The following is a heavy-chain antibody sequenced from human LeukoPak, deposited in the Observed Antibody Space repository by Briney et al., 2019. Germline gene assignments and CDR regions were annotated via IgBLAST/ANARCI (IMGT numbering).Heavy chain of an antibody. D-gene: IGHD6-6*01. CDR3: ARAHFEYSSSVGDYGMDV. CDR2: IGTAGDT. CDR1: GFTFSSYD. J-gene: IGHJ6*02. V-gene: IGHV3-13*01. Sequence: GGSLRLSCAASGFTFSSYDMHWVRQATGKGLEWVSAIGTAGDTYYPGSVKGRFTISRENAKNPLYLQMNSLRAGDTAVYYCARAHFEYSSSVGDYGMDVWGQGTTVTVSS.